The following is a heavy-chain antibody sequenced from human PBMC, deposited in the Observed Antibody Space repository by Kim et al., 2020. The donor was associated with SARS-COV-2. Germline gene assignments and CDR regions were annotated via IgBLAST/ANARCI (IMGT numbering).Heavy chain of an antibody. CDR2: ISSSSSYI. V-gene: IGHV3-21*01. J-gene: IGHJ4*02. CDR3: AREGGSRPWEPAFDY. D-gene: IGHD1-26*01. Sequence: GGSLRLSCAASGFTFGSYSMNWVRQAPGNGLEWVSSISSSSSYIYYADSVKDRFTISRDNAKNSLYLQMNSLRAEDTAVYYCAREGGSRPWEPAFDYWGQGTLVTVSS. CDR1: GFTFGSYS.